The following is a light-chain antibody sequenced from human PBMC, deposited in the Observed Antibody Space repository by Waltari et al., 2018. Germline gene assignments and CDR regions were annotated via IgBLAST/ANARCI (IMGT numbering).Light chain of an antibody. Sequence: SYVLTQPPSVSVAPVQTARTTCGGNNIVSKSVHWYQQKPGQAPVLVVYEDSGRPSGIHERFSGSNSGNTATLTISRVEAGHEADYYCQVWDSSSDHWLFGGGTKLTVL. V-gene: IGLV3-21*02. CDR2: EDS. CDR1: NIVSKS. CDR3: QVWDSSSDHWL. J-gene: IGLJ3*02.